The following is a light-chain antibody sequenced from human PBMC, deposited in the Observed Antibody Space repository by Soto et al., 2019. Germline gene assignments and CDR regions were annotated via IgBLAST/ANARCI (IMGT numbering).Light chain of an antibody. J-gene: IGLJ1*01. V-gene: IGLV1-47*02. CDR2: LND. CDR3: AAWDGSLDGRFV. CDR1: SSNIRTNY. Sequence: QSVLTQPPSASGTPGQRVTISCTGSSSNIRTNYVHWYQQLPGTAPKLLIYLNDQRPSGVPDRFSGSKSGTSASLAISGLRSEDEADYFCAAWDGSLDGRFVFGTGTKVTVL.